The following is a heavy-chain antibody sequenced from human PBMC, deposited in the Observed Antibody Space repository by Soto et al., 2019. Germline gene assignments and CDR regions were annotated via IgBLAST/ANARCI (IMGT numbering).Heavy chain of an antibody. CDR2: IYPGDSDT. J-gene: IGHJ4*02. CDR1: GYSFTSYW. Sequence: PGESLKISCKGSGYSFTSYWIGWVGEMPGKGLEWMGIIYPGDSDTRYSPSFQGQVTISADKSISTAYLQWSSLKASDTAMYYCARRRDSSGWYGGYYFDYWGQGTLVTVSS. D-gene: IGHD6-19*01. CDR3: ARRRDSSGWYGGYYFDY. V-gene: IGHV5-51*01.